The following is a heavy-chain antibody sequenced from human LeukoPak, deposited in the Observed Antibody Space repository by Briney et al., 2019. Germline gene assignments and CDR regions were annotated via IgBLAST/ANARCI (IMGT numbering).Heavy chain of an antibody. CDR3: TKKRSTSVTDWFDP. J-gene: IGHJ5*02. CDR2: ISGICTTT. CDR1: GFTFSSYA. V-gene: IGHV3-23*01. D-gene: IGHD2-2*01. Sequence: GGSLRLSCTASGFTFSSYAMTWVRQAPGEGLECVSVISGICTTTYYADSVKGLFNISRDNSKNTLFLQMNSMRVEDTATYYCTKKRSTSVTDWFDPWGQGTLVTVSS.